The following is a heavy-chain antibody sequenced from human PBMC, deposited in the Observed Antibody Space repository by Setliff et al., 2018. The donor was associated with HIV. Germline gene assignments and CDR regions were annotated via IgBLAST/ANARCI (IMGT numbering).Heavy chain of an antibody. CDR1: GGTFSSYV. CDR3: ALPYCSGGNCWSSASLPPAGWFDP. Sequence: GASVKVSCKASGGTFSSYVISWVRQAPGQGPEWMGGIIPMYGVTNYAQKFQGRVTITTDESTSTAYMELSSLGSEDTAVYYCALPYCSGGNCWSSASLPPAGWFDPWGQGTLVTVS. J-gene: IGHJ5*02. V-gene: IGHV1-69*05. CDR2: IIPMYGVT. D-gene: IGHD2-15*01.